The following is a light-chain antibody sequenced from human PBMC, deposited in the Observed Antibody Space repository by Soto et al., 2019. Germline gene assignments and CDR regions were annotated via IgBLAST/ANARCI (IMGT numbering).Light chain of an antibody. Sequence: QSVLTQPPSASGTPGQRVTISCSGSRSNIGGNFVNWYQQFPGSAPKLLIYNDDQRPSGVPDRFSASKSGTSASLAISGLQSEDEADYYCATLDDSLNVLFGGGTKVTVL. V-gene: IGLV1-44*01. CDR2: NDD. CDR1: RSNIGGNF. J-gene: IGLJ2*01. CDR3: ATLDDSLNVL.